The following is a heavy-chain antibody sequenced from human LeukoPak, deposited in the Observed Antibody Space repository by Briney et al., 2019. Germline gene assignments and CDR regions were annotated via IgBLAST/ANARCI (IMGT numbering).Heavy chain of an antibody. V-gene: IGHV3-73*01. CDR3: TGSHCSSTSCYVF. D-gene: IGHD2-2*01. CDR2: IRSRANSYAT. Sequence: GGSLRLSCAASGFTFSGSAMHWVRQASGKGLEWVGRIRSRANSYATAYAASVKGRFTISRDDSKNTAYLQMNSLKTEDTAVYYCTGSHCSSTSCYVFWGQGTLVTVSS. J-gene: IGHJ4*02. CDR1: GFTFSGSA.